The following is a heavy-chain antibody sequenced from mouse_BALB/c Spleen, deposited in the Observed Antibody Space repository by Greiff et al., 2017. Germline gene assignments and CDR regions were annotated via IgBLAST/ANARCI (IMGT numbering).Heavy chain of an antibody. V-gene: IGHV3-2*02. Sequence: EVKLVESGPGLVKPSQSLSLTCTVTGYSITSDYAWNWIRQFPGNKLEWMGYISYSGSTSYNPSLKSRISITRDTSKNQFFLQLNSVTTEDTATYYCARSLLNWVGPLDYWGQGTTLTVSS. J-gene: IGHJ2*01. CDR3: ARSLLNWVGPLDY. CDR1: GYSITSDYA. D-gene: IGHD4-1*02. CDR2: ISYSGST.